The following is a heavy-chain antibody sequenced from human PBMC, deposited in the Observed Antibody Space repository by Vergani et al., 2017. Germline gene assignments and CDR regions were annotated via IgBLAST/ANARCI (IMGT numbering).Heavy chain of an antibody. V-gene: IGHV3-9*01. J-gene: IGHJ2*01. CDR1: GFTFQAFA. CDR3: VKDNDYDADGPFVL. Sequence: EVQLLESGGGLVQPGGSLRLSCTASGFTFQAFAFHWVRQVSGRGLEWVSGIDRNYGVKNGNSFEGRFSISRDNAKKAVFLQMNNLRHEDTALYFCVKDNDYDADGPFVLWGRGTLVTVSS. CDR2: IDRNYGVK. D-gene: IGHD3-16*01.